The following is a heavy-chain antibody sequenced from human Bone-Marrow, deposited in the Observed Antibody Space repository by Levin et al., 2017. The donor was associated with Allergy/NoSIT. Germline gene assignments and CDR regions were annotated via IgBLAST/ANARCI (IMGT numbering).Heavy chain of an antibody. J-gene: IGHJ4*02. D-gene: IGHD3-22*01. CDR3: ARITYYYDSSGYYQDY. CDR2: IFSNDEK. CDR1: GFSLSNARMG. V-gene: IGHV2-26*01. Sequence: ESGPTLVKPTETLTLTCTVSGFSLSNARMGVSWIRQPPGKALEWLAHIFSNDEKSYSTSLKSRLTISKDTSKSQVVLTMTNMDPVDTATYYCARITYYYDSSGYYQDYWGQGTLVTVSS.